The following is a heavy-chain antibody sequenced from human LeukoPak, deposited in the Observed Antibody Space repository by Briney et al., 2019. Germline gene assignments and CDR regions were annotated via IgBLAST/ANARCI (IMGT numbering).Heavy chain of an antibody. J-gene: IGHJ4*02. CDR2: IRNKASTYTT. Sequence: GGSLRLSCAASGFTFSSYGMHWVRQAPGKGLEWVGRIRNKASTYTTQYAASVKGRFTISRDDSKNSLYLQMNSLKTEDTAMYYCARGGSDYTNYYFDYWGQGTLVTVSS. CDR1: GFTFSSYG. CDR3: ARGGSDYTNYYFDY. D-gene: IGHD4-11*01. V-gene: IGHV3-72*01.